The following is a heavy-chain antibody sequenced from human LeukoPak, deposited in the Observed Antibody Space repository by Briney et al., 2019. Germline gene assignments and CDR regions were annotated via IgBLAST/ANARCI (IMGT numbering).Heavy chain of an antibody. V-gene: IGHV3-30*02. CDR3: AKDRVGFGENY. J-gene: IGHJ4*02. Sequence: GGSLRLSCAASGFTFSSYGMHWVRQAPGKGLEWEAFIRYDGNNKYYADSVKGRFTISRDNSKNTLYLQMNSLRVEDTAVYYCAKDRVGFGENYWGQGTLVTVSS. D-gene: IGHD3-10*01. CDR1: GFTFSSYG. CDR2: IRYDGNNK.